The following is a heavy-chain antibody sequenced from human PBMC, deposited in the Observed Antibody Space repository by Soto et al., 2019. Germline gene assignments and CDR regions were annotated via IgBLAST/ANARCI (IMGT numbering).Heavy chain of an antibody. CDR2: INAGNGNT. D-gene: IGHD5-18*01. CDR3: ARENRRDGYSAGSDY. Sequence: QVQLVQSGAEVKKPGASVKVSCKASGYTLTSYAMHWVRQAPGQRLEWMGWINAGNGNTKYSEKLQGRVTISRDTSASTAYMELSSLRSEDTAVYYCARENRRDGYSAGSDYWGQGTLVTVSS. V-gene: IGHV1-3*01. J-gene: IGHJ4*02. CDR1: GYTLTSYA.